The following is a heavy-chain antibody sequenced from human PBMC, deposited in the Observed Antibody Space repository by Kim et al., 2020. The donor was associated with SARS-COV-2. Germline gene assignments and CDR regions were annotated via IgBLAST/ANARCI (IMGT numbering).Heavy chain of an antibody. CDR1: GFTFSSYG. Sequence: GGSLRLSCAASGFTFSSYGMHWVRQAPGKGLEWVAVIWYDGSNKYYADSVKGRFTISRDNSKNTLYLQMNSLRAEDTAVYYCAKDGIAVAGENWFDPWGQGTLVTVSS. CDR2: IWYDGSNK. D-gene: IGHD6-19*01. J-gene: IGHJ5*02. CDR3: AKDGIAVAGENWFDP. V-gene: IGHV3-33*06.